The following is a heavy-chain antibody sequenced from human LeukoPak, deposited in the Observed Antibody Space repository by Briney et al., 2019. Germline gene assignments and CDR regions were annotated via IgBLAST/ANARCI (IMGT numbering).Heavy chain of an antibody. Sequence: AETLSLTCTVSGGSISNYYWSWIRQPAGKGLEFIGRIYSSGSTNYNPSLKSRVTMSVDTSKNQFSLRLSSVTAADSAMYYCARGGYTIFAYWGQGTLVTVSS. D-gene: IGHD5-24*01. CDR3: ARGGYTIFAY. V-gene: IGHV4-4*07. CDR1: GGSISNYY. CDR2: IYSSGST. J-gene: IGHJ4*02.